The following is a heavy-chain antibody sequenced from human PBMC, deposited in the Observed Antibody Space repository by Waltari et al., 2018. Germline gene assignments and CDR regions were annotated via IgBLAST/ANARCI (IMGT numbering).Heavy chain of an antibody. CDR3: VGDCRRPSCPQFYMDG. CDR2: FSTSGKT. J-gene: IGHJ6*03. Sequence: QVQLQESGPGLVKPSETLSLNCTVSGGSISDYYWIWIRPPAGKGLEWIGGFSTSGKTHHNPSLKGRGTMSIETSKKQFSLRLDVCAAAEPAVYYCVGDCRRPSCPQFYMDGWGKGATVSVS. V-gene: IGHV4-4*07. CDR1: GGSISDYY.